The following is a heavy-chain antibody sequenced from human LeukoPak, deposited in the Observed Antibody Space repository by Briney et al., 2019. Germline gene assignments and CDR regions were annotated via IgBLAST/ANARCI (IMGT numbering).Heavy chain of an antibody. Sequence: GRSLRLSCAASGFTFSSYGMHWVRQAPGKGLEWGAVIWYDGSNKYYADSVKGRFTISRDNSKNTLYLQMNSLRAEDTAVYYCARGPRYFDWLSKSEYFQHWGQGTLVTVSS. CDR2: IWYDGSNK. CDR3: ARGPRYFDWLSKSEYFQH. V-gene: IGHV3-33*01. CDR1: GFTFSSYG. J-gene: IGHJ1*01. D-gene: IGHD3-9*01.